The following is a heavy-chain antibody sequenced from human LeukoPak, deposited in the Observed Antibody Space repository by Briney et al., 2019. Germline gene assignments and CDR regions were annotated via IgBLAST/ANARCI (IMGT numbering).Heavy chain of an antibody. CDR1: GFTFSSYG. Sequence: PGGSLRLSCAASGFTFSSYGMHWVRQAPGKGLEWVAVISYDGSNKYYADSVKGRFTISRDNSKNTLYLQMNSLRAEDTAVYYCAKDSGYWGHCSSTSCYLSGMDVWGQGTTVTVSS. D-gene: IGHD2-2*01. V-gene: IGHV3-30*18. CDR3: AKDSGYWGHCSSTSCYLSGMDV. J-gene: IGHJ6*02. CDR2: ISYDGSNK.